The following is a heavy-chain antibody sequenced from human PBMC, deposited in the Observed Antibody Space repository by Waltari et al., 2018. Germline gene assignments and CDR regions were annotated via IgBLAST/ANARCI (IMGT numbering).Heavy chain of an antibody. Sequence: QVQLQESGPGLVKPSETLSLTCTVSGYSISSGYYWGWIRQPPGKGLEWIGSIYHSGRTYYNPSLKVRVTISVDTSKNQFSLKLSSVTAADTAVYYCARDILLEAFDIWGQGTMVTVSS. D-gene: IGHD1-1*01. V-gene: IGHV4-38-2*02. J-gene: IGHJ3*02. CDR1: GYSISSGYY. CDR2: IYHSGRT. CDR3: ARDILLEAFDI.